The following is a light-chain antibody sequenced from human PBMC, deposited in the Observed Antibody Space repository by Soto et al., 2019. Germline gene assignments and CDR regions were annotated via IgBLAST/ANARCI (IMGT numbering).Light chain of an antibody. CDR2: DAY. V-gene: IGKV1-33*01. CDR1: QDITNK. CDR3: QQYDDLPIT. Sequence: DIQMTQSPSSLSASVGDRVTITCQASQDITNKLNWYQQKPGKTPKLLINDAYNLETGVPSRFSGSGSGTHFSFTINSLQPEDFATYYCQQYDDLPITFGLGTRLEIK. J-gene: IGKJ5*01.